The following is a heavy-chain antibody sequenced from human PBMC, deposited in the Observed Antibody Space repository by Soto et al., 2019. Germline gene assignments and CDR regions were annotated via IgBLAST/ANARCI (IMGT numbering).Heavy chain of an antibody. CDR3: ARNRPLDIRFLEWLPGPVYYYYGMDV. CDR1: GGTFSSYA. Sequence: GASVKVSCKASGGTFSSYAISWVRQAPGQGLEWMGGIIPIFGTANYAQKFQGRVTITADESTSTAYMELSSLRSEDTAVYYCARNRPLDIRFLEWLPGPVYYYYGMDVWGQGTTVTVSS. D-gene: IGHD3-3*01. V-gene: IGHV1-69*13. J-gene: IGHJ6*02. CDR2: IIPIFGTA.